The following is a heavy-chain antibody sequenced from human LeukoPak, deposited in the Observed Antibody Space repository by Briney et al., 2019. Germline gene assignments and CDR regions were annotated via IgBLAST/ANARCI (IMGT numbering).Heavy chain of an antibody. D-gene: IGHD6-19*01. Sequence: GSSVKVSCKVSGYSLTEVSMHWVRQAPGKRLEWTGGFDAEDGGTIYAQKFQGRVTMTEDTSTDTAYMELISLRSEDSAVYYCARPRGSSGRGDFDYWGQGTLVTVSS. J-gene: IGHJ4*02. V-gene: IGHV1-24*01. CDR1: GYSLTEVS. CDR3: ARPRGSSGRGDFDY. CDR2: FDAEDGGT.